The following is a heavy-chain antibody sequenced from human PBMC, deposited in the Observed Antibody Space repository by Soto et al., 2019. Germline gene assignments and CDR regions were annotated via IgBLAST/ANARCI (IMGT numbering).Heavy chain of an antibody. CDR1: GDSLSNSC. CDR3: ASCSQTCITTSPCCLFFDY. CDR2: INADNGKT. Sequence: GAPAEMCFKASGDSLSNSCINWVRHATGQRLVWMGLINADNGKTKYSQKFQGRVTLTRDTSASTAYMELSSLRSEDTAVYYCASCSQTCITTSPCCLFFDYWGQGTLVTVSS. D-gene: IGHD2-2*01. V-gene: IGHV1-3*01. J-gene: IGHJ4*02.